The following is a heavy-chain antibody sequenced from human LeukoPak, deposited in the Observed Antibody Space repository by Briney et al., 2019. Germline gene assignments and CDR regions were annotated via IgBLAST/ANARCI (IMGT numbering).Heavy chain of an antibody. V-gene: IGHV4-38-2*02. Sequence: SETLSLTCTVSGYSISSGYYWGWIRQPPGKGLEWIGEINHSGSTNYNPSLKSRVTISVDTSKNQFSLKLSSVTAADTAVYYCARHRFGGYDYWGQGTLVTVSS. CDR3: ARHRFGGYDY. J-gene: IGHJ4*02. CDR2: INHSGST. D-gene: IGHD3-10*01. CDR1: GYSISSGYY.